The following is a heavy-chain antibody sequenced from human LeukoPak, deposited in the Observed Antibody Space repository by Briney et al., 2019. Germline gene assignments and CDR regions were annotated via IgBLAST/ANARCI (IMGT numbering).Heavy chain of an antibody. Sequence: GGSLRLSCSASGFTFSDYYMSWIRQAPGKGLEWVSYISSSGSTIYYADSVKGRFTISRDNAKNSLYLQMNSLRAEDTAVYYCTTGYSSIYGMDDAFDIWGQGTMVTVSS. CDR1: GFTFSDYY. D-gene: IGHD6-13*01. CDR3: TTGYSSIYGMDDAFDI. CDR2: ISSSGSTI. V-gene: IGHV3-11*01. J-gene: IGHJ3*02.